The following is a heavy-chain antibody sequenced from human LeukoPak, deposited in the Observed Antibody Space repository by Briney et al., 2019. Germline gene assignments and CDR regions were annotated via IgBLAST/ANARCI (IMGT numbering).Heavy chain of an antibody. J-gene: IGHJ5*02. CDR3: ARGDQFDP. CDR2: INHSGST. Sequence: SETLSLTCAVYGGSFSGYYWSWIRQPPGKGLEWIGEINHSGSTNYNPSLKRRVTISLDTSKHQFSLKLSSLPAADTAVYYCARGDQFDPWGPGTLVTVSS. V-gene: IGHV4-34*01. CDR1: GGSFSGYY.